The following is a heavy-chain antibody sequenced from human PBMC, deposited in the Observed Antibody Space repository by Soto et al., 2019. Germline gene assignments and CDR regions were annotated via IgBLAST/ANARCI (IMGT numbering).Heavy chain of an antibody. J-gene: IGHJ6*02. CDR2: ISGSGGST. V-gene: IGHV3-23*01. CDR1: GFTFSSYA. CDR3: AKGGRELQNYYYYGMDV. D-gene: IGHD1-26*01. Sequence: GGSLRLSCAASGFTFSSYAMSWVRQAPGKGLEWVSAISGSGGSTYYADSVKGRFTISRDNSKNTLYLQMNSLRAEDTAVYYCAKGGRELQNYYYYGMDVWGQGTTVTVSS.